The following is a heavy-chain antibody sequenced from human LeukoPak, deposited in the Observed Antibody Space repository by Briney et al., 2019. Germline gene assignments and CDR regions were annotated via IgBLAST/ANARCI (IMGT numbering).Heavy chain of an antibody. V-gene: IGHV3-7*04. J-gene: IGHJ4*02. CDR3: ARVRYGNYFDH. CDR1: GFTFSESW. Sequence: QPGGSLRLSCAASGFTFSESWMSWVRQAPGKGLEWVGNTKQDGSEKYYVDSVKGRFTISRDNAKNSLYLQMNSLRAEDTAMYYCARVRYGNYFDHWGQGTLVTVSS. D-gene: IGHD3-16*02. CDR2: TKQDGSEK.